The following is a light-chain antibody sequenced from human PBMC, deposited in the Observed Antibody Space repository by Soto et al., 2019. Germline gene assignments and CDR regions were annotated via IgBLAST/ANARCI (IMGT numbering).Light chain of an antibody. Sequence: EIVMTQSPATLSVTPGERATLSCRASQSVSSNLAWYQQKPGQAPRLLIYGASSRASGIPDRFSGSGSGMDFTLTISSLEPEDFAVYYCHQSGESPWTFGQGTKVDIK. V-gene: IGKV3D-15*01. CDR3: HQSGESPWT. CDR2: GAS. CDR1: QSVSSN. J-gene: IGKJ1*01.